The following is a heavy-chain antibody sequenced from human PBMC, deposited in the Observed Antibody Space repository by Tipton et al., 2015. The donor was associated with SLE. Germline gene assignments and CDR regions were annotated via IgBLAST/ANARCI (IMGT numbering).Heavy chain of an antibody. V-gene: IGHV4-59*12. CDR3: ARETYYYDRNDYQGLDY. CDR2: IYSSGST. CDR1: GFAFSDYY. D-gene: IGHD3-22*01. J-gene: IGHJ4*02. Sequence: LRLSCVASGFAFSDYYMSWIRQPPGKGLEWIGNIYSSGSTYYNPSLKSRVTISVDMSKNQFSLKLSSVTAADTAVYYCARETYYYDRNDYQGLDYWGQGTLVTVSS.